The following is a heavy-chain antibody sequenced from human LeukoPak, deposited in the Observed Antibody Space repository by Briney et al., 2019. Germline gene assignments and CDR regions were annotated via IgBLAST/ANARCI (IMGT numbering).Heavy chain of an antibody. Sequence: GGSLRLPCAASGFTFSSYAMSWVRQAPGKGLEWVSAISGGGDGTYYADSVKGWFTISRDSSKNTLYLQMNSLRAEDTALYYCAKDNRNDGFDYWGQGTLVTVSS. CDR1: GFTFSSYA. V-gene: IGHV3-23*01. CDR3: AKDNRNDGFDY. D-gene: IGHD1-20*01. J-gene: IGHJ4*02. CDR2: ISGGGDGT.